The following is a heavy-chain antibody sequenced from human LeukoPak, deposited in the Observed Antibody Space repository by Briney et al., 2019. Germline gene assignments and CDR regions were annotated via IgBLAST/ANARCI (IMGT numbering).Heavy chain of an antibody. D-gene: IGHD6-13*01. V-gene: IGHV1-2*06. CDR1: GYTFTSYY. CDR2: INPNSGAT. Sequence: ASVKVSCKASGYTFTSYYIHWVRQAPGQGLEWMGRINPNSGATNYAQKFQGRVTMTRDTSISTAYMELSRLRSDDTAVYYCAGTAAAPYNWFDPWGQGTLVTVSS. J-gene: IGHJ5*02. CDR3: AGTAAAPYNWFDP.